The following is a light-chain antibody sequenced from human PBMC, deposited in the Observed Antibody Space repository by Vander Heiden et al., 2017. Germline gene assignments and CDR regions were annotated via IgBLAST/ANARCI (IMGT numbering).Light chain of an antibody. CDR1: QSVSSSY. V-gene: IGKV3-20*01. CDR2: GAS. J-gene: IGKJ4*01. CDR3: QQYYRSPLT. Sequence: RATLSCRATQSVSSSYLAWYQQKPGQSPRLLIYGASSRAAGIPDRFSGSGSGTDFALTISRLEPEDFAVYFCQQYYRSPLTFGGGTKVEIK.